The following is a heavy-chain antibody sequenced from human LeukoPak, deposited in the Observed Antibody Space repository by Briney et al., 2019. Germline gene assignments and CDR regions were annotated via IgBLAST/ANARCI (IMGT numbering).Heavy chain of an antibody. J-gene: IGHJ5*02. D-gene: IGHD6-19*01. CDR3: ARGSWFDP. CDR2: ISYDGSNK. V-gene: IGHV3-30*03. Sequence: GGSLRLSCAASGFTFSSYGMHWVRQAPGKGLEWVAVISYDGSNKYYADSVKGRFTISRDNSKDTLYLQMNSLRAEDTAVYYCARGSWFDPWGQGTLVTVSS. CDR1: GFTFSSYG.